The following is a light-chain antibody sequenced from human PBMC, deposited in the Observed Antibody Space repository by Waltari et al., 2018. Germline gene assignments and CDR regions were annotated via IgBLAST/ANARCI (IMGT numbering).Light chain of an antibody. CDR3: QQYGSSPLT. CDR2: GAS. J-gene: IGKJ4*01. V-gene: IGKV3-20*01. Sequence: EIVLTQSPGTLSLSPGERATLSCRASQSVSNSYLAWYQQKLGQAPSLLIYGASSRATGIPDRFSGSGSGTDFTLTISRLEPEDFAVYYCQQYGSSPLTFGGGTKVEIK. CDR1: QSVSNSY.